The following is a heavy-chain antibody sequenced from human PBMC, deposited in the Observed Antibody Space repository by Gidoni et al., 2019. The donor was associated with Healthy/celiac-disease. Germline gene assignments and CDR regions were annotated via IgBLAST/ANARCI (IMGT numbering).Heavy chain of an antibody. J-gene: IGHJ4*02. V-gene: IGHV1-18*01. D-gene: IGHD3-22*01. CDR3: AREPLTYYYDSSGYGSDY. CDR2: ISAYNGNT. CDR1: GYTFTRYG. Sequence: QVQLVQSGAEVKKPGASVKVSCKASGYTFTRYGISWVRQAPGQGLEWMGWISAYNGNTNYAQKLQGRVTMTTDTSTSTAYMELRSLRSDDTAVYYCAREPLTYYYDSSGYGSDYWGQGTLVTVSS.